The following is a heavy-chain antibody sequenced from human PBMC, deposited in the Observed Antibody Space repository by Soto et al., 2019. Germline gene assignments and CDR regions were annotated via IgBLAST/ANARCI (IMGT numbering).Heavy chain of an antibody. V-gene: IGHV3-72*01. CDR2: TRNKANSYTT. CDR3: ARVLRTTQFDY. D-gene: IGHD1-7*01. Sequence: GGSLRLSCAASGFTFSDHYMDWVRQAPGKGLEWVGRTRNKANSYTTEYAASVKGRFTISRDDSKNSLYLQMNSLKTEDTAVYYCARVLRTTQFDYWGQGTLVTVSS. CDR1: GFTFSDHY. J-gene: IGHJ4*02.